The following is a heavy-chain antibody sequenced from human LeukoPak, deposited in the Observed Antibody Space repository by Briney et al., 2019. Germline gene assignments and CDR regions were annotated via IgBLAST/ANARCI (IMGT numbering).Heavy chain of an antibody. CDR1: GYTFTSYA. CDR2: ISGYNGNT. CDR3: ARGTSSSSWYLGY. V-gene: IGHV1-18*01. Sequence: ASVKVSCKASGYTFTSYAMHWVRQAPGQRLEWMGWISGYNGNTNYAQKLQGRVTVTTDTSTSIVYMELRSLRSDDTAVYYCARGTSSSSWYLGYWGQGTLVTVSS. D-gene: IGHD6-13*01. J-gene: IGHJ4*02.